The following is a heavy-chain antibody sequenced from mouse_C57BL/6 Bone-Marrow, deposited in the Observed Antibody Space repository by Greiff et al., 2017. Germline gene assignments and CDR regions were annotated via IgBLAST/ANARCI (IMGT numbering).Heavy chain of an antibody. D-gene: IGHD2-2*01. J-gene: IGHJ3*01. Sequence: QVQLQQPGAELVRPGSSVKLSCKASGYTFTSYWMHWVKQRPIQGLEWIGNIDPSDSATHYNQKFKDKATLTVDKSSSTAYMQLSSLTSEDSAVYYGAHGYHFAYWGQGTLVTVSA. CDR2: IDPSDSAT. CDR1: GYTFTSYW. CDR3: AHGYHFAY. V-gene: IGHV1-52*01.